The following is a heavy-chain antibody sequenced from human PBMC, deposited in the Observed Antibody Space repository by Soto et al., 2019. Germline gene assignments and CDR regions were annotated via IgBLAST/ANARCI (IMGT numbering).Heavy chain of an antibody. D-gene: IGHD3-10*01. V-gene: IGHV3-74*02. Sequence: EVQLVESGGGLVQPGGPLRLSCAASGFTFSSYWMHWVRQGPGKGLVWVARINRDGSSTNYAVSVKGRITISRDNAKNMLYLQRNRRRAEETAVYYCARGSGVGDLWGQGTMVTVSS. CDR1: GFTFSSYW. J-gene: IGHJ3*01. CDR2: INRDGSST. CDR3: ARGSGVGDL.